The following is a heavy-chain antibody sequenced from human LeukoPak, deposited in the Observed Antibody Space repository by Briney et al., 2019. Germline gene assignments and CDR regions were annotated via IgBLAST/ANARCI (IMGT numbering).Heavy chain of an antibody. CDR3: ASFSIVGTTSAYYMDV. CDR1: GDSINGYY. D-gene: IGHD1-26*01. J-gene: IGHJ6*03. V-gene: IGHV4-59*08. CDR2: IYYTGGI. Sequence: SETLSLTCTVSGDSINGYYWSWIRQPPGKGLEWTGYIYYTGGINYNPSLKSRVTISVDTSKNQFSLKLISVTAADTAVYYCASFSIVGTTSAYYMDVWGKGTTVTVSS.